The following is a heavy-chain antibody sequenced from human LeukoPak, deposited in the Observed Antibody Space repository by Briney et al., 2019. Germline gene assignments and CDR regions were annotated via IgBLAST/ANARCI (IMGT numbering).Heavy chain of an antibody. CDR1: GYTFTSYD. CDR3: ARGRRYYYYYMDV. J-gene: IGHJ6*03. CDR2: INPSGGST. Sequence: ASVKVSCKGSGYTFTSYDINWVRQAPGQGLEWMGIINPSGGSTSYAQKFQGRVTMTRDMSTSTVYMELSSLRSEDTAVYYCARGRRYYYYYMDVWGKGTTVTVSS. V-gene: IGHV1-46*01.